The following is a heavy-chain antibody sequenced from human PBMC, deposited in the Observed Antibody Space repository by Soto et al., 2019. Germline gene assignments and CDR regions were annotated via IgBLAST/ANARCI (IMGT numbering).Heavy chain of an antibody. J-gene: IGHJ4*02. CDR3: ASLNYDILTGYEPFDY. Sequence: SETLSLTCTVSGGSISSGGYYWSWIRQHPGKGLEWIGYIYYSGSTYYNPSLKSRVTISVDTSKNQFSLKLSSVTAADTAVYYCASLNYDILTGYEPFDYWGQGTLVTVSS. CDR1: GGSISSGGYY. V-gene: IGHV4-31*03. CDR2: IYYSGST. D-gene: IGHD3-9*01.